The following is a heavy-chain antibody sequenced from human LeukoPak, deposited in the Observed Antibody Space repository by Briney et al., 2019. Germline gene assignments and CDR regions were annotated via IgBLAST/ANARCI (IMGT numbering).Heavy chain of an antibody. V-gene: IGHV4-34*01. CDR2: IYYSGST. J-gene: IGHJ4*02. Sequence: SETLSLTCAVYGGSFSGYYWSWIRQPPGKGLEWIGSIYYSGSTYYNPSLKSRVTISVDTSKNQFSLKLSSVTAADTAVYYCASSITIFGVVIMKYYFDYWGQGPLVTVSS. CDR3: ASSITIFGVVIMKYYFDY. D-gene: IGHD3-3*01. CDR1: GGSFSGYY.